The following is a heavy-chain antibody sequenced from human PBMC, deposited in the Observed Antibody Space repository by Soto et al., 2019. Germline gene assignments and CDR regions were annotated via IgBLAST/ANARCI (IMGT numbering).Heavy chain of an antibody. CDR1: GGSISSSSYY. Sequence: PSETLSLTCTVSGGSISSSSYYWGWIRQPSGKGLEWIGSIYYSGSTYYNPSLKSRVTISVDTSKNQFSLKLSSVTAADTAVYYCARLPLDEGVYWGQGTLVTVSS. CDR2: IYYSGST. V-gene: IGHV4-39*01. D-gene: IGHD3-3*01. CDR3: ARLPLDEGVY. J-gene: IGHJ4*02.